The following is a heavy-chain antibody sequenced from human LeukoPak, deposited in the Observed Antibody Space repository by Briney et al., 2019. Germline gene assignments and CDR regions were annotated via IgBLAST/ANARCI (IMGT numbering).Heavy chain of an antibody. D-gene: IGHD6-19*01. Sequence: GGSLRLSCTASGFTFSSFAMAWVRHAPGRGLECVSTISASLGTPYYSDSVKGRFTISRDNSKNTVSLEMNSLRAEDTAVYYCAKKHFPTSGWIDSWGQGTLVTVSS. CDR1: GFTFSSFA. CDR3: AKKHFPTSGWIDS. CDR2: ISASLGTP. V-gene: IGHV3-23*01. J-gene: IGHJ4*02.